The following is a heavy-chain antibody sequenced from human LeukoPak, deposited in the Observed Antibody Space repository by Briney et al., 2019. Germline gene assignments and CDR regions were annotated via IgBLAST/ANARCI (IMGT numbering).Heavy chain of an antibody. Sequence: SQTLSLTCSVSGGSISSGPYFWSWIRQSPGQGLEWIGYIWPSGSTNYNPSLSGRVTISVDTSKNQFSLKLSSVTAADTAVYYCARRRSGGYVSNVDFDYWGQGTLVTVSS. D-gene: IGHD5-12*01. J-gene: IGHJ4*02. CDR3: ARRRSGGYVSNVDFDY. CDR1: GGSISSGPYF. V-gene: IGHV4-30-2*06. CDR2: IWPSGST.